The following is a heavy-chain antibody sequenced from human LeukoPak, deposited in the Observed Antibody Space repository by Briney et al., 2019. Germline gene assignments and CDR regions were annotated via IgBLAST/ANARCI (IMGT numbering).Heavy chain of an antibody. V-gene: IGHV4-34*01. Sequence: SVTLSLTCAVYGGSFSGYYWSCIRDPPGKGLEWIGEINHSGSNNYNPSLKSRATISVDTSKNQFSLKLRSVTAADTAVYYCAAFDYWGQGTLVTVSS. CDR2: INHSGSN. CDR3: AAFDY. CDR1: GGSFSGYY. J-gene: IGHJ4*02.